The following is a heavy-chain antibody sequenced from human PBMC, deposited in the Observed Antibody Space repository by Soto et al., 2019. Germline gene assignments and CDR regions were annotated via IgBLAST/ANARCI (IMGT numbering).Heavy chain of an antibody. V-gene: IGHV1-18*04. CDR2: ISAYNGNT. D-gene: IGHD3-10*01. CDR3: ARGSDLGYYGSGSHSRYYGMDV. J-gene: IGHJ6*02. CDR1: GGTFSSYG. Sequence: ASVKVSCKASGGTFSSYGISWVRQAPGQGLEWMGWISAYNGNTNYAQKLQGRVTMTTDTSTSTAYMELRSLRSDDTAVYYCARGSDLGYYGSGSHSRYYGMDVWGQGTTVTVSS.